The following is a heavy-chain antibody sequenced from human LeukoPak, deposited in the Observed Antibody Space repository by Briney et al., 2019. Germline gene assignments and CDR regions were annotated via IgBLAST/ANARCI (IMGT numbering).Heavy chain of an antibody. Sequence: ASVKVSCKASGYTFTSYYMHWVRQAPGQGLEWMGIINPSGGSTSYAQKFQGRVTMTRDTSTSTVYMELSSLRSEDTAVYYCARDPWAGAATVTSSVGYWGQGTLVTVSS. D-gene: IGHD4-17*01. CDR1: GYTFTSYY. V-gene: IGHV1-46*01. CDR3: ARDPWAGAATVTSSVGY. CDR2: INPSGGST. J-gene: IGHJ4*02.